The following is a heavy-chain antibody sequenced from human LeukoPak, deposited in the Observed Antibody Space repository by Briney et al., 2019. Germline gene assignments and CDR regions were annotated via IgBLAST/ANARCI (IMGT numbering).Heavy chain of an antibody. D-gene: IGHD6-13*01. Sequence: GGSLRLSCAASGFIFSSHGMNWVRQAPGKGLVWVSRINSDGSSTSYADSVKGRFTISRDNAKNTLYLQMNSLRAEDTAVYYCARAESYSSSFSYYMDVWGKGTTVTISS. V-gene: IGHV3-74*01. CDR1: GFIFSSHG. CDR2: INSDGSST. J-gene: IGHJ6*03. CDR3: ARAESYSSSFSYYMDV.